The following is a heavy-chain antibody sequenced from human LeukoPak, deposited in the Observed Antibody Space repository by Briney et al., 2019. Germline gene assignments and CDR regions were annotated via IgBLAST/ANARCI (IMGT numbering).Heavy chain of an antibody. Sequence: SQTLSLTCAISGDSVSRNSAAWNWMRQSPARGLEWLGCTYYRSKWYADYAVSLKGRITINADASKNQFSLRLNSVTPDDTDVYYCSGDLALAGSQYYGMDVWAQGPTVIVS. J-gene: IGHJ6*02. CDR3: SGDLALAGSQYYGMDV. CDR1: GDSVSRNSAA. CDR2: TYYRSKWYA. D-gene: IGHD6-19*01. V-gene: IGHV6-1*01.